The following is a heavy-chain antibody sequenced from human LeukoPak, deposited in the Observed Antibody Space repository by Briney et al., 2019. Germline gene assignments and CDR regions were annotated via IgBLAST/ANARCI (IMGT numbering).Heavy chain of an antibody. CDR1: GFTFSTYT. CDR2: ISYDGSNK. V-gene: IGHV3-30*04. D-gene: IGHD6-13*01. CDR3: ARDLVAAAGLYYYYYYGMDV. J-gene: IGHJ6*02. Sequence: GGSLRLSCAASGFTFSTYTMHWVRQAPGKGLEGVAVISYDGSNKYYADSVKGRFTISRDNSKYTLYLQVNSLRAEDTAVYYCARDLVAAAGLYYYYYYGMDVWGQGTTVTVSS.